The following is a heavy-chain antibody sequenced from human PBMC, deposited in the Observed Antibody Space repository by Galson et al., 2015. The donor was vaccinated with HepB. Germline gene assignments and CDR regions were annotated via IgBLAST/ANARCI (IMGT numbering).Heavy chain of an antibody. D-gene: IGHD2-2*01. V-gene: IGHV3-7*01. CDR3: ARDREVPGGGDWFDP. CDR2: IKDDGGEK. Sequence: SLRLSCAGSGFRFSTYWMSWVRQAPGKGLEWVANIKDDGGEKFYVESVKGRFTISRDNAKNSLWLQMNSLSAEDTAMYYCARDREVPGGGDWFDPWGQGTLVTVSS. CDR1: GFRFSTYW. J-gene: IGHJ5*02.